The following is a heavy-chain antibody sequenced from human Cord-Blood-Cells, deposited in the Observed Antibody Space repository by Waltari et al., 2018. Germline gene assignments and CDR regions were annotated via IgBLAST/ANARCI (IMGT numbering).Heavy chain of an antibody. V-gene: IGHV4-39*01. CDR1: GGSISSSSYY. CDR3: ARRDSSSWYYYYYGMDV. Sequence: LQLQESGPGLVTPSETLSLTCTVSGGSISSSSYYWGWIRQPPGKGLEWIGSIYYSGSTYYNPSLKSRVTISVDTSKNQFSLKLSSVTAADTAVYYCARRDSSSWYYYYYGMDVWGQGTTVTVSS. D-gene: IGHD6-13*01. CDR2: IYYSGST. J-gene: IGHJ6*02.